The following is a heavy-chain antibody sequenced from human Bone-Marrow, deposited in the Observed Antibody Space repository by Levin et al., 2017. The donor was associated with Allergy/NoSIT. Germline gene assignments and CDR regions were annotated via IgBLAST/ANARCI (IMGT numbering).Heavy chain of an antibody. D-gene: IGHD2-2*01. J-gene: IGHJ4*02. Sequence: RPSETLSLTCAASGFTFSSYDMHWVRQATGRGLEWVSAIGTAADSYYSGSVKGRFTVSRDNAKNSFYLQMNSLRAGDTAVYYCARVALPRYCTPTSSSYSGSSFDYWSQGTLVTVSS. CDR1: GFTFSSYD. CDR2: IGTAADS. V-gene: IGHV3-13*04. CDR3: ARVALPRYCTPTSSSYSGSSFDY.